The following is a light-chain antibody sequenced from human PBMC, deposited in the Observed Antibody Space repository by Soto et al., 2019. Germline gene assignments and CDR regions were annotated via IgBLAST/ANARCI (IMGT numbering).Light chain of an antibody. Sequence: DIQMTQSPSSLSASVGERVSISCRASQSITNYINWYQQKPGKAPKLLIYAASSLQSGVPSTFSGSGSGTECSLTNSCLQPEDFATDYCQQSWSSPYTFGQGTRLDI. V-gene: IGKV1-39*01. J-gene: IGKJ2*01. CDR1: QSITNY. CDR3: QQSWSSPYT. CDR2: AAS.